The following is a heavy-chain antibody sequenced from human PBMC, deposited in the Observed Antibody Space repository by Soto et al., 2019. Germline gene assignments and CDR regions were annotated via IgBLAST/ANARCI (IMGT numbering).Heavy chain of an antibody. V-gene: IGHV3-15*01. J-gene: IGHJ4*02. D-gene: IGHD3-3*01. CDR2: IKSKTDGGTT. Sequence: PGGSLRLSCAASGFTFSNAWMSWVRQAPGKGLEWVGRIKSKTDGGTTDYAAPVKGRFTISRDDSKNTLYLQMNSLKTEDTAVYYCTTRITIFGVVINSIYWGQGTLVTVSS. CDR3: TTRITIFGVVINSIY. CDR1: GFTFSNAW.